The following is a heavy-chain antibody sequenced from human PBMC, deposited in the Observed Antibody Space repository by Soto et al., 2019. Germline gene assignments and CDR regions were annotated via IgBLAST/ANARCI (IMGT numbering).Heavy chain of an antibody. J-gene: IGHJ6*02. CDR3: ARDRYNWNYGLYYYGMDV. D-gene: IGHD1-7*01. Sequence: PGGSLRLSCAASGFTFSSYGMHWVRQAPGKGLEWVAVIWYDGSNKYYADSVKGRFTISRDNSKNTLYLQMNSLRAEDTAVYYCARDRYNWNYGLYYYGMDVWGQGTTVTVSS. CDR2: IWYDGSNK. CDR1: GFTFSSYG. V-gene: IGHV3-33*01.